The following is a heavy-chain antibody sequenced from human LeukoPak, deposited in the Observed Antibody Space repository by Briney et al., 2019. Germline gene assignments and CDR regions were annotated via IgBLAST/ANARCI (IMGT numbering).Heavy chain of an antibody. V-gene: IGHV1-18*01. CDR2: ISAYNGNT. CDR3: ARSTSSSWYFNDAFDI. J-gene: IGHJ3*02. Sequence: ASVKVSCKASGYTFTSYGISWVRQAPGQGLEWMGWISAYNGNTNYAQKLQGRVTMTTDTSTSTAYMELRSLRSDDTAVYYCARSTSSSWYFNDAFDIWGQGTMVTVSS. CDR1: GYTFTSYG. D-gene: IGHD6-13*01.